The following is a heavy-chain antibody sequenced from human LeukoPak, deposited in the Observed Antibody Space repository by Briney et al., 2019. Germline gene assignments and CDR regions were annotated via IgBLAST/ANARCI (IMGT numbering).Heavy chain of an antibody. J-gene: IGHJ4*02. D-gene: IGHD3-22*01. CDR1: GGSISSSSYY. V-gene: IGHV4-39*07. Sequence: SETLSLTCTVSGGSISSSSYYWGWIRQPPGKGLEWIGSIYYSGSTNYNPSLKSRVTISVDTSKNQFSLKLSSVTAADTAVYYCASSRRYYYDSSGYYLDYWGQGTLVTVSS. CDR3: ASSRRYYYDSSGYYLDY. CDR2: IYYSGST.